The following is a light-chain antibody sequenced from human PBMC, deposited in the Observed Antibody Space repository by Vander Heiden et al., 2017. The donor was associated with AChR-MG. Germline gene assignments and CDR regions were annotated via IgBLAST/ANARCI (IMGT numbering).Light chain of an antibody. CDR2: AAS. CDR3: QQNYSPPLT. V-gene: IGKV1-39*01. J-gene: IGKJ4*02. Sequence: DIQMIQPPSSLSASVGDRVTIMCRARQSISKYLDWYQQKPGKAPKLLIYAASSLQSGVPSRFSGSGSGTDFTLKISSLQPEDFATYYCQQNYSPPLTFGGGTKVEIK. CDR1: QSISKY.